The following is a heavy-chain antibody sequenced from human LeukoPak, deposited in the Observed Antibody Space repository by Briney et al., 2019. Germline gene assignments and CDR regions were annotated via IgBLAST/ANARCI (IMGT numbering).Heavy chain of an antibody. Sequence: SETLSLTCTVSGGSISSYYWSWIRQPAGKGLEWIGRIYTSGSTNYNPSLKSRVTISVDTSKNQFSLKLNSVTAADTAVYYCARDGITFGGVRFDYWGQGTLVTVSS. CDR3: ARDGITFGGVRFDY. CDR1: GGSISSYY. V-gene: IGHV4-4*07. CDR2: IYTSGST. J-gene: IGHJ4*02. D-gene: IGHD3-16*01.